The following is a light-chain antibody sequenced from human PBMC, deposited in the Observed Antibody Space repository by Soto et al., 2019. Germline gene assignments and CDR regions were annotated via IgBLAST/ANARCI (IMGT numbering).Light chain of an antibody. Sequence: EIVMTQSPDTLSVSPGERSTLSCMASQSVSIDLAWYQQTPGQSPRLLIYGAYTRATGVPPTFSGSASGTEFTLTISSLQSEDFTVYYCQQYNGWPITFGQGTRLEIK. V-gene: IGKV3-15*01. CDR3: QQYNGWPIT. CDR1: QSVSID. CDR2: GAY. J-gene: IGKJ5*01.